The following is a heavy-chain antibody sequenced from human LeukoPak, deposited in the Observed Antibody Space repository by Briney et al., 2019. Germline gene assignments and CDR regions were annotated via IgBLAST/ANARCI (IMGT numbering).Heavy chain of an antibody. J-gene: IGHJ4*02. CDR3: ARLAHHGREPEDIVATTYYDY. CDR2: MYYSGST. D-gene: IGHD5-12*01. Sequence: PSETLSLTCTVSGGSISSSSDYWGWIRQPPGKGLEWIGSMYYSGSTNYNPSLKSRVTISVDTSKNQFSLKLSSVTAADTAVYYCARLAHHGREPEDIVATTYYDYWGQGTLVTVSS. CDR1: GGSISSSSDY. V-gene: IGHV4-39*07.